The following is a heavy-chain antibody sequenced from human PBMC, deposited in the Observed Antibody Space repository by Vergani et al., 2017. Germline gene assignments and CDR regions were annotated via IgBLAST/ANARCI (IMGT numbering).Heavy chain of an antibody. Sequence: QVQLVQSGAEVKKPGASVKVSCKASGYTFTSYGISWVRQAPGQGLEWMGWISAYNGNTNYAQKLQGRVTMTTDTSTSTAYMELRSLGSDDTAVYYCARTGDIVVVVAATDYFDYWGQGTLVTVSS. CDR1: GYTFTSYG. CDR3: ARTGDIVVVVAATDYFDY. J-gene: IGHJ4*02. CDR2: ISAYNGNT. D-gene: IGHD2-15*01. V-gene: IGHV1-18*01.